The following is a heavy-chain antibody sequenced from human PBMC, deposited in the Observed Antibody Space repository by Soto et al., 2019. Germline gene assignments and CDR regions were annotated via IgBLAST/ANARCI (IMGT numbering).Heavy chain of an antibody. V-gene: IGHV3-33*01. CDR1: GFTFSSYG. D-gene: IGHD6-13*01. J-gene: IGHJ4*02. CDR3: ARKVGAAAGTDFDY. CDR2: IWYDGSNK. Sequence: QVQLVESGGGVVQPGRSLRLSCAASGFTFSSYGMHWVRQAPGKGLEWVAVIWYDGSNKYYADSVKGRFTISRDNSKNTLYLQMNSLRAEDTAVYYCARKVGAAAGTDFDYWGQGTLVTVSS.